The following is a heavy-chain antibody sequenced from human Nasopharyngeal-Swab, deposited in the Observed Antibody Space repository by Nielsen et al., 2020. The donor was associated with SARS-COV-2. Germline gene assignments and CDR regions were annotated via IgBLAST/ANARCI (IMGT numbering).Heavy chain of an antibody. Sequence: SETLSLTCTVSGGSISSYYWSWIRQPAGKGLEWIGRIYTSGSTNYNPSLKSRVTISVDTSKNQFSLKLSSVTAADTAVYYCARDRWELLDDAFDIWGQGTMVTVSS. J-gene: IGHJ3*02. V-gene: IGHV4-4*07. CDR2: IYTSGST. CDR3: ARDRWELLDDAFDI. D-gene: IGHD1-26*01. CDR1: GGSISSYY.